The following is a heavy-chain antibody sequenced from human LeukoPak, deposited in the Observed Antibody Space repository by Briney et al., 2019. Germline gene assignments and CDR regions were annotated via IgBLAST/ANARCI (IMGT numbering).Heavy chain of an antibody. J-gene: IGHJ6*03. Sequence: PSQTLSLTCTVSGGSISSGSYYWSWIRQPAGKELEWIGRIYPSGSANYNPSRKSRVTISVDTSKNQFSLKLSSVTAADTAVYYCARSGYSSGWPLDYYYMDVWGKGTTVTVSS. D-gene: IGHD6-19*01. CDR3: ARSGYSSGWPLDYYYMDV. CDR1: GGSISSGSYY. V-gene: IGHV4-61*02. CDR2: IYPSGSA.